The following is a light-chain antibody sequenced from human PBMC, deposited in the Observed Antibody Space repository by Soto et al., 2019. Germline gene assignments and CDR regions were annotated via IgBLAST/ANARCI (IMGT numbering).Light chain of an antibody. CDR2: GAS. Sequence: EIVMTQSPATLSVSPGDRATLSCRASQSVSTNLAWFQQKPGQAPRLLIYGASSRATAFPARFSGSGSGTEFTLTISSLQSEDFAVYYCQQYDDWPRTFGQGTKLEFK. J-gene: IGKJ2*01. V-gene: IGKV3-15*01. CDR1: QSVSTN. CDR3: QQYDDWPRT.